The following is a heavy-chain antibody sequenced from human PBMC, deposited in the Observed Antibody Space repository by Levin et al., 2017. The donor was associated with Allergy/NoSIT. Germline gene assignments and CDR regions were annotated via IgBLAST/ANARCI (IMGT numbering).Heavy chain of an antibody. V-gene: IGHV1-8*01. CDR2: MNPNSGNT. D-gene: IGHD5-18*01. CDR1: GYTFTSYD. CDR3: ARAHTAKFGY. J-gene: IGHJ4*02. Sequence: PGGSLRLSCKASGYTFTSYDINWVRQATGQGLEWMGWMNPNSGNTGYAQKFQGRVTMTRNTSISTAYMELSSLRSEDTAVYYCARAHTAKFGYWGQGTLVTVSS.